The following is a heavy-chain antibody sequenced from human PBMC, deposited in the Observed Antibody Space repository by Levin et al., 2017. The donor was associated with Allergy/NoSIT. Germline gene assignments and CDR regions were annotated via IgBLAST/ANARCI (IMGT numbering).Heavy chain of an antibody. V-gene: IGHV4-59*01. Sequence: SETLSLTCTVIGGSISSYYWTWIRQPPCKGLEWIAYISYTGTTDYNPSLKTRVTISVDTSKNQFSLKLSSVTAADTAVYYCARDRVRYNWNYGSVGFDPWGQGTLVTVSS. CDR3: ARDRVRYNWNYGSVGFDP. J-gene: IGHJ5*02. CDR2: ISYTGTT. CDR1: GGSISSYY. D-gene: IGHD1-7*01.